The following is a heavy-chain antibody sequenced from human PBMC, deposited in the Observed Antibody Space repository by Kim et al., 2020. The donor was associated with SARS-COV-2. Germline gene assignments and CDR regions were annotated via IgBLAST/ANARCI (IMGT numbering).Heavy chain of an antibody. Sequence: SETLSLTCTVSGGSISSSSYYWGWIRQPPGKGLEWIGSIYYSGSTYYNPSLKSRVTISVDTSKNQFSLKLSSVTAADTAVYYCARTPPLGIAAAGMGIYGGWFDPWGQGTLVTVSS. D-gene: IGHD6-13*01. CDR1: GGSISSSSYY. V-gene: IGHV4-39*07. J-gene: IGHJ5*02. CDR2: IYYSGST. CDR3: ARTPPLGIAAAGMGIYGGWFDP.